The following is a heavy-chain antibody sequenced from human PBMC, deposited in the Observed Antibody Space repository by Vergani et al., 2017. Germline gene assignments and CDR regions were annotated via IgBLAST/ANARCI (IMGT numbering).Heavy chain of an antibody. CDR3: ARGVYYDFWSALSSYYYYYMDV. J-gene: IGHJ6*03. CDR2: ISYDGSNK. V-gene: IGHV3-30*19. Sequence: QVQLVESGGGVVQPGRSLRLSCAASGFTFNQYGMHWVRQAPGKGLEWVAVISYDGSNKYYADSVKGRFTISRDNSKNTLYLQMNSLRAEDTAVYYCARGVYYDFWSALSSYYYYYMDVWGKXP. D-gene: IGHD3-3*01. CDR1: GFTFNQYG.